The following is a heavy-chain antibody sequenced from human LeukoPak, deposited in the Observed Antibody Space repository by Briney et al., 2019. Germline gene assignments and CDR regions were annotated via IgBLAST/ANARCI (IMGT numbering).Heavy chain of an antibody. V-gene: IGHV1-18*01. Sequence: ASVKVSCEASGYTFTDYGINWVRQAPGQGPEWMGWISTLYGNKNFAQKFQGRVTMTSDTSTSTGYLELASLTSDDSTIYYCARTRSGASTCYWDHWGQGTLVTVSS. J-gene: IGHJ4*02. CDR1: GYTFTDYG. CDR3: ARTRSGASTCYWDH. CDR2: ISTLYGNK. D-gene: IGHD2/OR15-2a*01.